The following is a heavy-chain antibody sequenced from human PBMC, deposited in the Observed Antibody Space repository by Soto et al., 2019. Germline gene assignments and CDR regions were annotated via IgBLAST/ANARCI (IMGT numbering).Heavy chain of an antibody. V-gene: IGHV3-11*01. J-gene: IGHJ4*02. CDR1: GFTFSDYY. CDR3: ARGQQWLASDY. CDR2: ISSGGSTI. D-gene: IGHD6-19*01. Sequence: GSLRLSCAASGFTFSDYYMSWIRQAPGKGLEWVSYISSGGSTIYYADSVKGRFTISRDNAKNSLYLQMDSLRAEDTAVYYCARGQQWLASDYWGQGTLVTVSS.